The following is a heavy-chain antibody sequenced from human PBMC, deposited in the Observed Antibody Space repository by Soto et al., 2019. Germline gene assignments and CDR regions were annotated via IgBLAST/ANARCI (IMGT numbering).Heavy chain of an antibody. CDR2: MQPSTGRT. V-gene: IGHV1-8*01. Sequence: QVQLVQSGAEVREPGASVKVSCKASGYSFTSLDINWVRQTAGQGLEWMGWMQPSTGRTGYAQKFKGRVTMTRDTSINSAYMGLTTLTADHTAFYYCARGVSAGVDYWGQGTLVTVSS. J-gene: IGHJ4*02. D-gene: IGHD1-26*01. CDR1: GYSFTSLD. CDR3: ARGVSAGVDY.